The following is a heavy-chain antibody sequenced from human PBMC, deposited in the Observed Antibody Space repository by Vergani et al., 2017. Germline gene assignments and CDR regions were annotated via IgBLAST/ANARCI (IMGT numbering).Heavy chain of an antibody. Sequence: EVQLLQSEGAVVQPGGSLRLSCVASGFTFSSHAMSWVRQVHGQGLDWVSSIKNTGDSTHYADAVKGRFTISRDKSKNTLYVKINSLRVEHTAVYYCGRGGGSYNWGQGTLVTVSS. CDR1: GFTFSSHA. CDR3: GRGGGSYN. D-gene: IGHD2-15*01. CDR2: IKNTGDST. V-gene: IGHV3-23*01. J-gene: IGHJ4*02.